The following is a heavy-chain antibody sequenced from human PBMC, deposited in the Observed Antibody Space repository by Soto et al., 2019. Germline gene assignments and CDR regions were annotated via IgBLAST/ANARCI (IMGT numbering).Heavy chain of an antibody. D-gene: IGHD3-10*02. CDR1: GGSVSSGGYY. Sequence: PSETLSLTCTVSGGSVSSGGYYWSWIRQHPGKGLEWIGYIYYTGSTYYNPSLKNRVTISVVTSKNQFSLKLSSVTAADTAVYYCERVSLCCAVDVWGQGTTVTVSS. J-gene: IGHJ6*02. CDR3: ERVSLCCAVDV. V-gene: IGHV4-31*03. CDR2: IYYTGST.